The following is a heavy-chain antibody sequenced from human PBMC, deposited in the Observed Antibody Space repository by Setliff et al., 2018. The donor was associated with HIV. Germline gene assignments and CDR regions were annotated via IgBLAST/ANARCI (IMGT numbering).Heavy chain of an antibody. D-gene: IGHD2-15*01. Sequence: PGGSLRLSCAASGFTFSRCGMHWVRQAPGKGLEWVTFIRYDGSDKYYTDSVKGRFTISRDNSKNTLYLQMNSLRAEDTAVYYCARKLLTRPNYYGMDVWGQGTTVTVSS. CDR1: GFTFSRCG. J-gene: IGHJ6*02. CDR3: ARKLLTRPNYYGMDV. CDR2: IRYDGSDK. V-gene: IGHV3-30*02.